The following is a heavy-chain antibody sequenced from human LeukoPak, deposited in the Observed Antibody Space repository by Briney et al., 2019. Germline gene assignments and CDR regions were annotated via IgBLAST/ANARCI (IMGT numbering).Heavy chain of an antibody. CDR2: MNPVSGNA. V-gene: IGHV1-8*01. D-gene: IGHD3-10*01. J-gene: IGHJ4*02. CDR1: GYAFTNFD. CDR3: ARAPMGRGALY. Sequence: ASVKVSCKASGYAFTNFDINWVRQAPGQGLEWMGWMNPVSGNAGSAQKFQGRVTLTRDTSMSTAYMEVTSLRSDDTAFYYCARAPMGRGALYWGQGTLVTVNS.